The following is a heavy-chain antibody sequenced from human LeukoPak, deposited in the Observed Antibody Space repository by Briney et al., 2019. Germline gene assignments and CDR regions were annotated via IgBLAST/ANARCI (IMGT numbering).Heavy chain of an antibody. V-gene: IGHV3-48*01. CDR2: ISSSSSTI. D-gene: IGHD5-18*01. CDR3: ARAADPGGVSARLTWIQLSNIKSLDAFDI. Sequence: GGSLRLSCAASGLTFSSYSMNWVRQAPGKGLEWVSYISSSSSTIYYADSVKGRFTISRDNAKNSLYLQMNSLRAEDTAVYYCARAADPGGVSARLTWIQLSNIKSLDAFDIWGQGTMVTVSS. CDR1: GLTFSSYS. J-gene: IGHJ3*02.